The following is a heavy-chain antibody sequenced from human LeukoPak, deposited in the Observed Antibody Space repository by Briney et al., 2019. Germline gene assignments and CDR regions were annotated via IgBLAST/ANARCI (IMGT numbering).Heavy chain of an antibody. D-gene: IGHD5-24*01. CDR1: GGSFSGYY. V-gene: IGHV4-34*01. Sequence: SETLSLTCAVYGGSFSGYYWSWIRQPPGKGLEWIGEINHSGSTYYNPSLKSRVTMSVDTSNNQFSLKLSSVTAADTAVYYCAREPRDGYNRLDYWGQGTLVTVSS. CDR3: AREPRDGYNRLDY. J-gene: IGHJ4*02. CDR2: INHSGST.